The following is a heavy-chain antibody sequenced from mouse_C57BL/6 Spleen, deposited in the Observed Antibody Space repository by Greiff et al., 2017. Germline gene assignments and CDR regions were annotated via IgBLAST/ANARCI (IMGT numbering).Heavy chain of an antibody. CDR2: IDPSDSYT. V-gene: IGHV1-59*01. D-gene: IGHD3-2*02. Sequence: QVQLQQPGAELVRPGTSVELSCKASGYTFTSYWMHWVKQRPGQGLEWIGVIDPSDSYTNYNQKFKGKATLTVDTSSSTAYMQLSSLTSEDSAVYYCAREGGTTAQAFDYWGQGTTLTVSS. CDR1: GYTFTSYW. J-gene: IGHJ2*01. CDR3: AREGGTTAQAFDY.